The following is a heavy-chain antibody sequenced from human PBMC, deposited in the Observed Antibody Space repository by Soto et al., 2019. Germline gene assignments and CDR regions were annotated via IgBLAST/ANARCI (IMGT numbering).Heavy chain of an antibody. CDR2: ISWNSGSI. CDR1: VFTFDDYA. CDR3: AKDKGNYYGSGSYYISEYYYYYLGMDV. J-gene: IGHJ6*02. Sequence: QRLCCASSVFTFDDYAMHWVREARGKGLEWGSGISWNSGSIGYADSVKGRFTISRDNAKNSLYLQMNSLRAEDTALYYCAKDKGNYYGSGSYYISEYYYYYLGMDVWGQGTTGTVSS. D-gene: IGHD3-10*01. V-gene: IGHV3-9*01.